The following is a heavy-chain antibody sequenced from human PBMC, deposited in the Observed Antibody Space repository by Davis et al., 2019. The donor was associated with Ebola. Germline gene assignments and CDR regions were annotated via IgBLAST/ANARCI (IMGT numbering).Heavy chain of an antibody. CDR1: GDTLSSYA. CDR2: MNPNSGNT. CDR3: AVGWQQLSRY. Sequence: AASVKVSCKAVGDTLSSYAMTWVRQATGQGLEWMGWMNPNSGNTGYAQKFQGRVTMTRNTSISTAYMELSSLRSEDTAVYYCAVGWQQLSRYWGQGTLVTVSS. J-gene: IGHJ4*02. V-gene: IGHV1-8*02. D-gene: IGHD6-13*01.